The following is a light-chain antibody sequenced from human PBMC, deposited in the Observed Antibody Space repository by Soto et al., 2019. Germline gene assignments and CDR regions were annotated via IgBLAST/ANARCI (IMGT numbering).Light chain of an antibody. J-gene: IGLJ2*01. CDR3: GADHGSGNNFVVV. CDR1: SGYSNYK. CDR2: VGTGGIVG. Sequence: QSVLTQPPSASASLGGSVTLTCTLSSGYSNYKVDWYQQRPGKGPRFVMRVGTGGIVGFRGDGIPDRFSVLGSGLNRYLTIKNIQEEDESDYHCGADHGSGNNFVVVFGGVTKLTVL. V-gene: IGLV9-49*01.